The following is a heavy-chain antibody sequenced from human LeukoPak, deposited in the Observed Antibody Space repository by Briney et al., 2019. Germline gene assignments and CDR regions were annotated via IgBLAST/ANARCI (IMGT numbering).Heavy chain of an antibody. CDR3: ARGLWWLPDY. CDR1: GGSISSSSYY. J-gene: IGHJ4*02. V-gene: IGHV4-39*07. Sequence: ASETLSLTCAVSGGSISSSSYYWGWIRQPPGKGLEWIGSIYYSGSTYYNPSLKSRVTISVDTSKNQFSLKLSSVTAADTAVYYCARGLWWLPDYWGQGTLVTVSS. D-gene: IGHD4/OR15-4a*01. CDR2: IYYSGST.